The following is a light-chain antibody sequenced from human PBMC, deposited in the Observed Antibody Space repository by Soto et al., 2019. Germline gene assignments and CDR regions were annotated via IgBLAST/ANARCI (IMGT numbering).Light chain of an antibody. CDR2: QVS. CDR1: QSLEYSDGNTF. V-gene: IGKV2-30*01. Sequence: DVVLTQSPLSLPVTLGQPASMSCRSSQSLEYSDGNTFLNWFHQRPGQFPRRLIYQVSNRDSGVPDRFTGSGSGTDFTLRISRVEAEDVGLYFCMQGTHWPWTFGQGTKVEI. J-gene: IGKJ1*01. CDR3: MQGTHWPWT.